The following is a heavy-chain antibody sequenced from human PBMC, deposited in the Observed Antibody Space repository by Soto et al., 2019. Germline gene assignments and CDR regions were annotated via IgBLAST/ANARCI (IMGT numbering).Heavy chain of an antibody. J-gene: IGHJ4*02. CDR1: GFTFDDYA. V-gene: IGHV3-9*01. Sequence: GGSLRLSCAASGFTFDDYAMHWVRQAPGKGLEWVSGISWNSGSIGYADSVKGRFTISRDNAKNSLYLQMNSLRAEDTALYYCAKDKWEIGGVFAYWGQGTLVTVSS. D-gene: IGHD3-16*01. CDR2: ISWNSGSI. CDR3: AKDKWEIGGVFAY.